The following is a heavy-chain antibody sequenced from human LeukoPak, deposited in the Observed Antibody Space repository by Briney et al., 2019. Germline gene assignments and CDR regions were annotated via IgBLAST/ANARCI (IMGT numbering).Heavy chain of an antibody. Sequence: SETLSLTCTVSGGSISSYYWSWIRQPAGKGLEWIGRIYTSGSTNYNPSLKSRVTMSVDTSKSQFSLKLSSVTAADTAVYYCARSMRVLEWLYKTDAFDIWGQGTMVTVSS. V-gene: IGHV4-4*07. CDR3: ARSMRVLEWLYKTDAFDI. J-gene: IGHJ3*02. CDR1: GGSISSYY. D-gene: IGHD3-3*01. CDR2: IYTSGST.